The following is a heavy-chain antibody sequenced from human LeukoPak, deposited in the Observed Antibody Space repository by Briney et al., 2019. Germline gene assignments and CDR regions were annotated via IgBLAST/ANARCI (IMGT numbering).Heavy chain of an antibody. Sequence: GESLRLSCAASGFTFSTYNMNWVRQAPGKGLEWVSSITSSSTYTYYADSVKGRFTISRDNAKNSLYLQMNSLRAEDTAVYYCARRITIFGVVISWGQGTLVTVSS. D-gene: IGHD3-3*01. J-gene: IGHJ5*02. CDR3: ARRITIFGVVIS. V-gene: IGHV3-21*01. CDR1: GFTFSTYN. CDR2: ITSSSTYT.